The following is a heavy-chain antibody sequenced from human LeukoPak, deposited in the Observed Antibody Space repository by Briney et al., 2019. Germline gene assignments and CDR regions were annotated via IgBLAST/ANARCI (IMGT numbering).Heavy chain of an antibody. CDR1: GYTFTSYD. CDR3: ARGKIRIAAAGIISRYGMDV. D-gene: IGHD6-13*01. Sequence: ASVKVSCKASGYTFTSYDINWVRQATGQGLEWMGWMNPNSGNTGYAQKFQGRVTMTRNTSISTAYMGLSSLRSEDTAVYYCARGKIRIAAAGIISRYGMDVWGQGTTVTVSS. V-gene: IGHV1-8*01. CDR2: MNPNSGNT. J-gene: IGHJ6*02.